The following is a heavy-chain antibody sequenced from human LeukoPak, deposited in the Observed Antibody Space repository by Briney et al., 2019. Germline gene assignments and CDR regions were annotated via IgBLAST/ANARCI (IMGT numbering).Heavy chain of an antibody. V-gene: IGHV5-10-1*01. Sequence: GESLKISCKGSGYNFISNWINWVRQMPGKGLEWMGRIDPRDSYTHYSPSFQGHVTISVDKSITTAYLQWRSLKASDTAMYYCASFLAVAGRRAFDIWGQGTMVTVSS. D-gene: IGHD6-19*01. CDR1: GYNFISNW. CDR3: ASFLAVAGRRAFDI. CDR2: IDPRDSYT. J-gene: IGHJ3*02.